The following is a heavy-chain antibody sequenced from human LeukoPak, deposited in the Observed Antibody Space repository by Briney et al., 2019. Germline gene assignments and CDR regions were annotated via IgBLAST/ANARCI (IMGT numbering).Heavy chain of an antibody. CDR3: ARFAYSGYDPNWFDP. J-gene: IGHJ5*02. D-gene: IGHD5-12*01. V-gene: IGHV4-59*01. Sequence: PETLSPTCTVSGGSISSYYWSWIRQPPGKGLEWIGYIYYSGSTNYNPSLKSRVTISVDTSKNQFSLKLSSVTAADTAVYYCARFAYSGYDPNWFDPWGQGTLVTVSS. CDR2: IYYSGST. CDR1: GGSISSYY.